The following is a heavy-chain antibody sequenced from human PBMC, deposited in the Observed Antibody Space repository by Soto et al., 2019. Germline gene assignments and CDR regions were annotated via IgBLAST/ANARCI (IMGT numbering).Heavy chain of an antibody. V-gene: IGHV4-31*03. Sequence: ASETLSLTCTVSGGSTSSGGYYWSWIRQHPGKGLEWIGYIYYSGSTYYNPSLKSRVTISVDTSKNQFSLKLSSVTAADTAVYYCARDKGSYDILTGYYKTVLGWFDPWGQGTLVTVSS. CDR2: IYYSGST. CDR3: ARDKGSYDILTGYYKTVLGWFDP. D-gene: IGHD3-9*01. J-gene: IGHJ5*02. CDR1: GGSTSSGGYY.